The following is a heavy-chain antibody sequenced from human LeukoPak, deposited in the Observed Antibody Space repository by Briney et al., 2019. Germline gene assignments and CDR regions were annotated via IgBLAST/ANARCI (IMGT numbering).Heavy chain of an antibody. D-gene: IGHD1-26*01. J-gene: IGHJ4*02. Sequence: GGSLRLSCAASGFTFSSYAMHWVRQAPGKGLEWVAVISYDGSNKYYADSVKGRFTISRDNAKNSLYLQMNSLRAEDTAVYYCASQVGATGTDYWGQGTLVTVSS. CDR3: ASQVGATGTDY. V-gene: IGHV3-30-3*01. CDR1: GFTFSSYA. CDR2: ISYDGSNK.